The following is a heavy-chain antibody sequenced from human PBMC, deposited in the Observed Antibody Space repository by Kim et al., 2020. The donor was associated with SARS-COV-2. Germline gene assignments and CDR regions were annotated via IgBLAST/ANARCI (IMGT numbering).Heavy chain of an antibody. CDR3: TTDLYCSSTSCSLNFDY. D-gene: IGHD2-2*01. CDR1: GFTFSNAW. Sequence: GGSLRLSCAASGFTFSNAWMSWVRQAPGKGLEWVGRIKSKTDGGTTDYAAPVKGRFTISRDDTKNTLYLQMNSLKTEDTAVYYCTTDLYCSSTSCSLNFDYWGQGTLVTVSS. J-gene: IGHJ4*02. CDR2: IKSKTDGGTT. V-gene: IGHV3-15*01.